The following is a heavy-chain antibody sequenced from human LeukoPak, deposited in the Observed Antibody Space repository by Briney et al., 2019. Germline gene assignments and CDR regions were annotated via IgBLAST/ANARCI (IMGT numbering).Heavy chain of an antibody. J-gene: IGHJ4*02. D-gene: IGHD4-23*01. Sequence: GGSLRLSCAASGFTFSSYWMHWVRQAPGKGLVGVSRINSDGSSTSYADSVKGRFTISRDNAKNTLYLQMNSLRAEDTAVYYCARDDGGGLPDYWGQGTLVTVSS. CDR3: ARDDGGGLPDY. CDR1: GFTFSSYW. CDR2: INSDGSST. V-gene: IGHV3-74*01.